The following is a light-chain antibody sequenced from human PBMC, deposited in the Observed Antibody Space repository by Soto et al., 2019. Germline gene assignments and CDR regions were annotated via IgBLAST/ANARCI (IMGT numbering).Light chain of an antibody. CDR2: GVS. CDR1: SSDVGAYKY. CDR3: SSFTGTTTLDV. J-gene: IGLJ1*01. V-gene: IGLV2-14*03. Sequence: QSALTQPASVSGSPGQSITISCTGTSSDVGAYKYVSWYQQHPGKAPKLIIYGVSNRPSGVSNRFSGSKSGNTAFLTISGLQPEDEAAYYRSSFTGTTTLDVFGNGTKATVL.